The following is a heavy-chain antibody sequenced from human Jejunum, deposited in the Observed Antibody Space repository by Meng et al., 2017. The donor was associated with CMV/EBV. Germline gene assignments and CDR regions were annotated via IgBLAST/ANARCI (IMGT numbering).Heavy chain of an antibody. D-gene: IGHD6-6*01. CDR2: VNPNSGAT. Sequence: ASGYAFTAYYLHWVRQAPGQGLEWMGRVNPNSGATDFPQKFQGRVTMTRDTSITTAYMELSSLTSDDTAVYYCGTAYSSSDVDFWGQGTLVTVSS. CDR3: GTAYSSSDVDF. J-gene: IGHJ4*02. V-gene: IGHV1-2*02. CDR1: GYAFTAYY.